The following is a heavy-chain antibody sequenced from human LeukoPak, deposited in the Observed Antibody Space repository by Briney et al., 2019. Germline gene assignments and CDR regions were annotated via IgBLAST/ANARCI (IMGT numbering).Heavy chain of an antibody. CDR2: INAGNGNT. CDR1: GYTFINYG. CDR3: AREYCSGGSCLNWFDP. J-gene: IGHJ5*02. Sequence: ASVKVSCKASGYTFINYGVTWVRQAPGQGLEWMGWINAGNGNTKYSQKFQGRVTITRDTSASTAYMELSSLRSEDTAVYYCAREYCSGGSCLNWFDPWGQGTLVTVSS. V-gene: IGHV1-3*01. D-gene: IGHD2-15*01.